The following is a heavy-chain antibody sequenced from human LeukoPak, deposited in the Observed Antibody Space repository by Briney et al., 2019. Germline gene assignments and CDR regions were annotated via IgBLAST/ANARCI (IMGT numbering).Heavy chain of an antibody. D-gene: IGHD3-3*01. Sequence: ASVKVSCKASGYIFTNYGLTWVRQAPGQGLEWMGWFSPYNGNTNYAQRLQGRVTLTADTSTRTVYMELRSLRPDDTAVYYCARGNYDFWSGNYTGGDYWGQGTLVTVSS. CDR2: FSPYNGNT. J-gene: IGHJ4*02. CDR1: GYIFTNYG. V-gene: IGHV1-18*01. CDR3: ARGNYDFWSGNYTGGDY.